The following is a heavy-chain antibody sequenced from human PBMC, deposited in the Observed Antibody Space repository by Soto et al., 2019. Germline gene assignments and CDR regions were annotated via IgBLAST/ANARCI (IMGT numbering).Heavy chain of an antibody. D-gene: IGHD6-19*01. Sequence: QVQLVQSGAEVKKPGASVKVSCTASGYTYFSYGISWVRQAPGQGLEWLGWISAFNAKTNYAPKFQARVTLTTDASTSTAYMELRYLRSDDTAVYFCARDAIAGAGAFDYWGQGALVIVSS. V-gene: IGHV1-18*04. CDR3: ARDAIAGAGAFDY. CDR2: ISAFNAKT. J-gene: IGHJ4*02. CDR1: GYTYFSYG.